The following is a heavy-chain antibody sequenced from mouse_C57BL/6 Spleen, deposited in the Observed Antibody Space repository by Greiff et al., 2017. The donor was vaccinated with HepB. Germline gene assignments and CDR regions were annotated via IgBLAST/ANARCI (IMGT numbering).Heavy chain of an antibody. CDR2: ISYDGSN. Sequence: EVKLQESGPGLVKPSQSLSLTCSVTGYSITSGYYWNWIRQFPGNKLEWMGYISYDGSNNYNPSLKNRISITRDTSKNQFFLKLNSVTTEDTATYYCARERVGYAMDYWGQGTSVTVSS. V-gene: IGHV3-6*01. J-gene: IGHJ4*01. CDR1: GYSITSGYY. CDR3: ARERVGYAMDY.